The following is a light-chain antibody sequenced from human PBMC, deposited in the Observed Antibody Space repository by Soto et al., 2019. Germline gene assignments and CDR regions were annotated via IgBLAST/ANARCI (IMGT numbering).Light chain of an antibody. V-gene: IGKV1-5*03. Sequence: DIPMTQSPSTRAASVGGRVPVTSRASQPSRNYVNWSKLKPGKAPKLWSYKASSLQRGVPSRFSGSRAGTEFTLTISRLQPDDFATYYCQQFSTYSRTFGQGTKVDIK. J-gene: IGKJ1*01. CDR1: QPSRNY. CDR2: KAS. CDR3: QQFSTYSRT.